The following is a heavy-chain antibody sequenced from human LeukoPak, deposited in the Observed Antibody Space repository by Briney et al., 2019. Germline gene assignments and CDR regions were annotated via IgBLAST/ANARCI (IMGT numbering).Heavy chain of an antibody. J-gene: IGHJ4*02. V-gene: IGHV3-21*01. CDR3: ARDKKTPGIAVAGSIN. CDR1: GFTFSSYS. Sequence: GGSLRLSCAASGFTFSSYSMTWVRQAPGKGLEWVSSISSCSSYIYYADSVKGRFTISRDNAKNSLYLQMNSLRAEDTAVYYCARDKKTPGIAVAGSINWGQGTLVTVSS. D-gene: IGHD6-19*01. CDR2: ISSCSSYI.